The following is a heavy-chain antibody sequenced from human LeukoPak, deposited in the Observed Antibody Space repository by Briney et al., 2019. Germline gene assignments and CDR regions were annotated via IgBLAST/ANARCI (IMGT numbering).Heavy chain of an antibody. Sequence: GGSLRLSCAASGFTFTTYTMAWVRQAPGKGLEWVSTISGTGGSTAYADSVKGRFTISRDNSKNTLYLQMNSLRAEDTAVYYCAKDRGGIVVVPAAMPRHYYYYGMDVWGQGTTVTVSS. V-gene: IGHV3-23*01. CDR2: ISGTGGST. J-gene: IGHJ6*02. CDR3: AKDRGGIVVVPAAMPRHYYYYGMDV. CDR1: GFTFTTYT. D-gene: IGHD2-2*01.